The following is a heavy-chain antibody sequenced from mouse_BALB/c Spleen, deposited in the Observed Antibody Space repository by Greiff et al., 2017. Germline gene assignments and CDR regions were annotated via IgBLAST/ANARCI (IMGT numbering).Heavy chain of an antibody. CDR3: AREGDDYDGGFAY. CDR1: GYSITSGYY. Sequence: EVQLQQSGAGLVKPSQSLSITCSVTGYSITSGYYWNWIRQFPGNKLEWRGYISYDGSNNYNPTLKNRIPITRDTSKNQFFLKLNSVTTEDTATYYCAREGDDYDGGFAYWGQGTLVTVSA. CDR2: ISYDGSN. D-gene: IGHD2-4*01. J-gene: IGHJ3*01. V-gene: IGHV3-6*02.